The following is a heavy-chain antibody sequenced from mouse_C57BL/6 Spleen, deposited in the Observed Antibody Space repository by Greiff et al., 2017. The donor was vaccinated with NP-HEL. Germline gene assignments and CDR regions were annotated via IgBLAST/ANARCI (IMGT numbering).Heavy chain of an antibody. CDR3: ARGPITTEAMDY. CDR1: GFNIKDYY. D-gene: IGHD1-1*01. Sequence: EVQLQQSGAELVRPGASVKLSCTASGFNIKDYYMHWVKQRPEQGLEWIGRIDPEDGDTEYAQKFQGKATMTADTSSNTAYLQLSSLTSEDSAVYYCARGPITTEAMDYWGQGTSVTVSS. V-gene: IGHV14-1*01. J-gene: IGHJ4*01. CDR2: IDPEDGDT.